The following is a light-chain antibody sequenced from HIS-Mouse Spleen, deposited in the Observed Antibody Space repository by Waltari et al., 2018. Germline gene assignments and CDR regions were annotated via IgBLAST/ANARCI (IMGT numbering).Light chain of an antibody. CDR2: EVS. CDR3: SSYTSSSTSPYV. J-gene: IGLJ1*01. V-gene: IGLV2-14*01. CDR1: SSDVGGYNY. Sequence: QSALTQPASVSGSPGQSITISCTGTSSDVGGYNYFPWYQQHPGKAPKLMIYEVSNRPSGVSNRFSGSKSGNTASLTISGLQAEDEADYYCSSYTSSSTSPYVFGTGTKVTVL.